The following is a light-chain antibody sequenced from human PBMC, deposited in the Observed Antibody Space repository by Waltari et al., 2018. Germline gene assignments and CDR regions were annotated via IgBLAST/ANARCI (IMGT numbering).Light chain of an antibody. Sequence: QPVLTQPPSASATPGQRVTMSCSGRLSNIGNNFVNWYQHLPGTTPKLLIYRDNQRPSRVPDRFSGSKSGTSASLVISGLRSEDEAVYYCATWDDSLNILFGGGTNLTVL. CDR1: LSNIGNNF. V-gene: IGLV1-47*01. CDR3: ATWDDSLNIL. J-gene: IGLJ2*01. CDR2: RDN.